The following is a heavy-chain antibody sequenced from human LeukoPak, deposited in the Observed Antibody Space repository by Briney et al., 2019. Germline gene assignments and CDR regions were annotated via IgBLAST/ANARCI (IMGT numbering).Heavy chain of an antibody. J-gene: IGHJ6*02. CDR2: ISSSSSTI. V-gene: IGHV3-48*01. CDR3: ARDRREALDV. Sequence: PGGSLRLSCAASGFIFNTYSVNWVRQAPGKGLESVSHISSSSSTIYYADSVKGRFTISRDNAKNSLYLQMNSLRAEDTAVYYCARDRREALDVWGQGTTVTVSS. CDR1: GFIFNTYS.